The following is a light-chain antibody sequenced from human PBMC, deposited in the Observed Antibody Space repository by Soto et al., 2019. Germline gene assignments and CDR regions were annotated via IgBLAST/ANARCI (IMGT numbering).Light chain of an antibody. CDR3: QTWGTGINWV. Sequence: QSVLTQSPSASASLGASVKLTCTLSSGHSSYAIAWHQQQPEKGPRYLMKLNSDGSHRKGDGIPDRFSGSSSGAERYLTISSLQSEDEADYYCQTWGTGINWVFGGGTKLTVL. CDR2: LNSDGSH. J-gene: IGLJ3*02. CDR1: SGHSSYA. V-gene: IGLV4-69*01.